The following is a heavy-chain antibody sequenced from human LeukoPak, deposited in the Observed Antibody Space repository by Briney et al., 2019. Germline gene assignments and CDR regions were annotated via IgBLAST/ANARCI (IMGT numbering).Heavy chain of an antibody. CDR2: IYYSGST. J-gene: IGHJ4*02. CDR3: ARDQGGRTGGLGY. V-gene: IGHV4-59*01. D-gene: IGHD1/OR15-1a*01. Sequence: KPSETLSLTCTVSGGSISSYYWSWIRQPPGKGLEWIGYIYYSGSTNYNPSLKSRVTIPVDTSKNQFSLKLSSVTAADTAVYYCARDQGGRTGGLGYWGQGTLVTVSS. CDR1: GGSISSYY.